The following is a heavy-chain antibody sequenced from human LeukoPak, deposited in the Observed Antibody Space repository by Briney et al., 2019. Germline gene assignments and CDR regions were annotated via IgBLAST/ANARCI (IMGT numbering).Heavy chain of an antibody. D-gene: IGHD6-19*01. V-gene: IGHV4-39*01. CDR1: GGSISSSSYY. Sequence: SETLSLTCTVSGGSISSSSYYWGWIRQPPGKGLERIGSIYYSGSTYYNPSLKSRVTISVDTSKNQFSLKLSSVTAADTAVYYCARRRRQWLVGRNYYYYGMDVWGQGTTVTVSS. J-gene: IGHJ6*02. CDR2: IYYSGST. CDR3: ARRRRQWLVGRNYYYYGMDV.